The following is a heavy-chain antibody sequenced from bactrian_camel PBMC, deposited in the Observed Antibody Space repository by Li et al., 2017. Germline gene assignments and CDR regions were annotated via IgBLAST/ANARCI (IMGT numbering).Heavy chain of an antibody. CDR2: INTGGGST. J-gene: IGHJ4*01. Sequence: DVQLVGSGGDLVRPGGSLRLSCAASGYTFSTNCMSWVRQAPGKGLEWVSAINTGGGSTYYADSVKGRFTISEDNAKNTVYLQMDSLKPEDTSVYICAAETHMSPGKWSCDVIRGFGHWGQGTQVTVS. V-gene: IGHV3S40*01. CDR3: AAETHMSPGKWSCDVIRGFGH. CDR1: GYTFSTNC. D-gene: IGHD1*01.